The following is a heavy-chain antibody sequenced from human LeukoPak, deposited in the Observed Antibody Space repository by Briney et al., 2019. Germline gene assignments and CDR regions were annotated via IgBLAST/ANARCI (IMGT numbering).Heavy chain of an antibody. J-gene: IGHJ4*02. CDR2: ISYSGTT. D-gene: IGHD3-10*01. Sequence: SETLSLTCTVSSAYITSSPYFWGWIRQSPGTGLEWIGSISYSGTTYYNPSLKSRVTISVDTSKNQFSLKLNSVTAADTAVFYCAANSADYNTLGSSYKVWGQGTLVTVSS. V-gene: IGHV4-39*01. CDR3: AANSADYNTLGSSYKV. CDR1: SAYITSSPYF.